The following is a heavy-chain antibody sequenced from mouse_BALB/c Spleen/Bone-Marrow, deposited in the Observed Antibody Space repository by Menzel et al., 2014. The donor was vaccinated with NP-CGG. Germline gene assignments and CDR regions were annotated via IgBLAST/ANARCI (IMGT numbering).Heavy chain of an antibody. Sequence: DVMLVESGPDLVKPSQSLSLTCTVTGYSIXSGHGWHWIRQFPGNRLQWMGYIHFSGYTDYNPSLKSRISITRDTSKNQFFLQLNSVTTEDTGTYYCTRETTVVADFDYWGQGTTLAVSS. J-gene: IGHJ2*01. CDR2: IHFSGYT. V-gene: IGHV3-1*02. CDR1: GYSIXSGHG. CDR3: TRETTVVADFDY. D-gene: IGHD1-1*01.